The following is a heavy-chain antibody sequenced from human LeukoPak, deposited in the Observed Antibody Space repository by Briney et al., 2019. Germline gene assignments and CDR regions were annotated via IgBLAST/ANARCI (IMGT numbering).Heavy chain of an antibody. CDR1: GFAFSSYG. V-gene: IGHV3-30*18. J-gene: IGHJ4*02. CDR2: ISYDGSNK. CDR3: AKDRSGSYSQGLDY. D-gene: IGHD1-26*01. Sequence: GGSLRLSCAASGFAFSSYGMHWVRQAPGKGLDWMAVISYDGSNKYYADSVKGRFTISRDNSKNTLYLQMNSLRAEDTAVYYCAKDRSGSYSQGLDYWGQGTLVTVSS.